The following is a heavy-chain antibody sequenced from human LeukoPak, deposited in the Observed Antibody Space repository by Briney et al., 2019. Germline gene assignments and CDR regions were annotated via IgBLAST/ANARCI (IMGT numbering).Heavy chain of an antibody. J-gene: IGHJ4*02. D-gene: IGHD4-11*01. Sequence: GGSLRLSCAASGFTFSTYGTHWVRQAPGKGLGGVAFIRYDGTNKHYADSVQGRFTISRDNSKNTLYLQMNSLRAEDTAVYYCATKSDYRGGYWGQGTLVTVSS. CDR2: IRYDGTNK. CDR1: GFTFSTYG. CDR3: ATKSDYRGGY. V-gene: IGHV3-30*02.